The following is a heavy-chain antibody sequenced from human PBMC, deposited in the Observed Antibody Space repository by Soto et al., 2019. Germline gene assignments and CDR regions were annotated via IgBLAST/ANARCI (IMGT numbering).Heavy chain of an antibody. V-gene: IGHV4-61*01. Sequence: QVQLQESGPGLVKPSETLSLTCTVSGASVRSGSYYWSWVRQPPGRGLEWIGYIYDTGTTNYNPSLKSRVTMSVDTSKNQISRTMNSLTAADTAVYYCARVEDYGDYFDYWGQGTLVTVSS. CDR1: GASVRSGSYY. D-gene: IGHD4-17*01. CDR2: IYDTGTT. CDR3: ARVEDYGDYFDY. J-gene: IGHJ4*02.